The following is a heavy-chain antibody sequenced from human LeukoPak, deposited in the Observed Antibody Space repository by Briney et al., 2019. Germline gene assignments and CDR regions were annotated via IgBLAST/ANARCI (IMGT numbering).Heavy chain of an antibody. D-gene: IGHD3-10*01. CDR2: ISYDGSNK. J-gene: IGHJ4*02. CDR3: AKVIGLGELLSIDY. V-gene: IGHV3-30*18. CDR1: GFTFSSYG. Sequence: GGSLRLSCAASGFTFSSYGMHWVRQAPGKGLEWVAVISYDGSNKYYADSVKGRFTISRDNSKNTLYLQTNSLRAEDTAVYYCAKVIGLGELLSIDYWGQGTLVTVSS.